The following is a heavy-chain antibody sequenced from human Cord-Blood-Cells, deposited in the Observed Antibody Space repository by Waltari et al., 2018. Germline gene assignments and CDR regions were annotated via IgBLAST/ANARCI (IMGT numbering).Heavy chain of an antibody. Sequence: QVQLVQSGAEVKKPGASLKVSCKASGYTFTSYALHWVRQAPGQRRDCMGWINAGNGNTKYSQKFQGRVTITRDTSARTAYMELSSLRSEDTAVYYCASSLAYCGGDCYSACDIWGQGTMVTVSS. CDR1: GYTFTSYA. CDR2: INAGNGNT. V-gene: IGHV1-3*01. CDR3: ASSLAYCGGDCYSACDI. D-gene: IGHD2-21*01. J-gene: IGHJ3*02.